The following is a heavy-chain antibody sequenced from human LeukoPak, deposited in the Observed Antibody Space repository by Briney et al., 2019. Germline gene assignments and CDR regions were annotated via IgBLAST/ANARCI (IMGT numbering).Heavy chain of an antibody. V-gene: IGHV4-59*01. D-gene: IGHD1-1*01. CDR3: AGGWKRGRSDAFDI. CDR1: GGSISSYY. CDR2: IYYSGST. Sequence: SETLSLTCTVSGGSISSYYWSWIRQPPGKGLGWIGYIYYSGSTNYNPSLKSRVTISVDTSKNQFSLKLSSVTAADTAVYYCAGGWKRGRSDAFDIWGQGTMVTVSS. J-gene: IGHJ3*02.